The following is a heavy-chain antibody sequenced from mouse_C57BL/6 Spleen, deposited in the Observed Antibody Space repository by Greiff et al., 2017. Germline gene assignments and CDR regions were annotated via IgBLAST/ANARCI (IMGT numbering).Heavy chain of an antibody. D-gene: IGHD2-4*01. CDR3: AREQDYGEAGFAY. J-gene: IGHJ3*01. Sequence: EVKVVESGGGLVKPGGSLKLSCAASGFTFSSYAMSWVRQTPEKRLEWVATISDGGSYTYYPDNVKGRFTISRDNAKNNLYLQMSHLKSEDTAMYYCAREQDYGEAGFAYWGQGTLVTVSA. CDR2: ISDGGSYT. V-gene: IGHV5-4*01. CDR1: GFTFSSYA.